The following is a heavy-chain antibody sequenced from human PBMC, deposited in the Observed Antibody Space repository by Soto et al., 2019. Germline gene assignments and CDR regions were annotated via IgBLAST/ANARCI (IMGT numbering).Heavy chain of an antibody. J-gene: IGHJ4*02. CDR1: GYTSTNLD. CDR3: ARFKKTKGSPS. CDR2: MNPNSDT. V-gene: IGHV1-8*02. Sequence: GASVKVSCKASGYTSTNLDINWVRQATGQGLEWMGWMNPNSDTGCAQKFKGRITMTRDTSTSTVYMELSSLRSEDTAVYYCARFKKTKGSPSGGQGTPVPVSS.